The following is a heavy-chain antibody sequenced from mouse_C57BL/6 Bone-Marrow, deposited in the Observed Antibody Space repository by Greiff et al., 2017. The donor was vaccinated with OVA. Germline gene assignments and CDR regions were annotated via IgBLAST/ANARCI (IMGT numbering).Heavy chain of an antibody. V-gene: IGHV3-6*01. J-gene: IGHJ3*01. CDR1: GYSITSGYY. Sequence: EVKLQESGPGLVKPSQSLSLTCSVTGYSITSGYYWNWIRQFPGNKLEWMGYISYDGSNNYNPSLKNRISITRDTSKNQFFLKLNSVTTEDTATYYCARGGYYGLFADWGQGTLVTVSA. D-gene: IGHD1-1*02. CDR3: ARGGYYGLFAD. CDR2: ISYDGSN.